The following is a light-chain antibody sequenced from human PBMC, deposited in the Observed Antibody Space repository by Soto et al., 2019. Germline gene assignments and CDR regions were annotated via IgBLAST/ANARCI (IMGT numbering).Light chain of an antibody. V-gene: IGKV3-11*01. Sequence: EIVVTQSPATLSLSPGERATLSCRASQSVSSNLAWYQQKPGQAPRLLIYGASTRATGIPARFSGSGSGTDFTLTISSLEPEDFTVYYCQQRSNWPRTFGQGTKVDIK. CDR2: GAS. CDR3: QQRSNWPRT. J-gene: IGKJ1*01. CDR1: QSVSSN.